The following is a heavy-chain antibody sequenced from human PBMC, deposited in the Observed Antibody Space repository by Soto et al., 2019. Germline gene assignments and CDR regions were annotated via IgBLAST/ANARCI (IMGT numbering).Heavy chain of an antibody. D-gene: IGHD6-6*01. CDR1: GGTFSSYA. CDR2: IIPIFGTA. V-gene: IGHV1-69*01. CDR3: AREVSSSPEGNYYYYYGMDV. Sequence: QVQLVQSGAEVKKPGSSVKVSCKASGGTFSSYAISWVRQAPGQGLEWMGGIIPIFGTANYAQKFQGRVTITADESTSTAYMELSSLRSEDTAVYYCAREVSSSPEGNYYYYYGMDVWGQGTTVTFSS. J-gene: IGHJ6*02.